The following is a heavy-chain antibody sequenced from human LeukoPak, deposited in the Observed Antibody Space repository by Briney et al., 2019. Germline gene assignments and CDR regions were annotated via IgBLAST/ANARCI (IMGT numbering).Heavy chain of an antibody. Sequence: GGSLRLSCAPSVFTFSRYSVNWVRQAPEEGLECVSSISSSSRYIYCADSVKGRFTISRDNAKNSLYPQMNSLRAEDTAVYYCARDGGIVVVPAATDFDYWGQGTLVTVSS. CDR1: VFTFSRYS. V-gene: IGHV3-21*01. D-gene: IGHD2-2*01. CDR3: ARDGGIVVVPAATDFDY. J-gene: IGHJ4*02. CDR2: ISSSSRYI.